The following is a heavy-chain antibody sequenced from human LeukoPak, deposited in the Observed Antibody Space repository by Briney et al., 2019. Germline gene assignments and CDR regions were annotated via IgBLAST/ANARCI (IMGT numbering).Heavy chain of an antibody. CDR1: GFTFSSYA. CDR2: ISGSGGST. V-gene: IGHV3-23*01. J-gene: IGHJ6*02. CDR3: AKGPPSSGWSVRRYYYYGMDV. D-gene: IGHD6-19*01. Sequence: GGSLRLSCAASGFTFSSYAMSWVRQAPGKGLEWVSAISGSGGSTYYADSVKGRFTISRDNSKNTLYLQMNSLRAEDTAVYYCAKGPPSSGWSVRRYYYYGMDVWGQGTTVTVSS.